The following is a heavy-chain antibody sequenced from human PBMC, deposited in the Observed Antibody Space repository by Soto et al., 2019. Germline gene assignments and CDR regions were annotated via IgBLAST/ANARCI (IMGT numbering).Heavy chain of an antibody. J-gene: IGHJ5*02. V-gene: IGHV4-31*03. Sequence: SETLSLTCTVSGGSISSGGYYWSWIRQHPGKGLEWIGYIYYSGSTYYNTSLKSRVTISVDTSKNQFSLKLSSVTAADTAVYYCARSDYYDSSGKPNWFDPWGQGTLVTVSS. CDR3: ARSDYYDSSGKPNWFDP. CDR2: IYYSGST. CDR1: GGSISSGGYY. D-gene: IGHD3-22*01.